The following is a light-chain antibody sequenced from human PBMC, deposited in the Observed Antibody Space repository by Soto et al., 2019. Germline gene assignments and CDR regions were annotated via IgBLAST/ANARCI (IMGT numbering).Light chain of an antibody. CDR3: QQYNNWPLT. CDR2: DTS. CDR1: QSVSIK. V-gene: IGKV3-15*01. Sequence: EIVMTQAPATLSVSPGERATLSCRASQSVSIKLAWYQQEPGQAPRLLIYDTSTRATGIPARFSGSGSGTEFTLTISSLQSEDFAVYYCQQYNNWPLTFGQGTKVDIK. J-gene: IGKJ1*01.